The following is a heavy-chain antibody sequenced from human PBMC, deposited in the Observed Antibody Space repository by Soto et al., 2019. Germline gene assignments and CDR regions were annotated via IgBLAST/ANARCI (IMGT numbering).Heavy chain of an antibody. CDR2: IYYSGST. J-gene: IGHJ4*02. V-gene: IGHV4-30-4*01. CDR3: ARVRSYGAPNDFDY. CDR1: GGSISSGDYY. Sequence: QVQLQESGPGLVKPSQTLSLTCTVSGGSISSGDYYWSWIRQPPGKGLEWIGYIYYSGSTYYNPTLKSRVTISVDTSKNQVYMKLSSVTAADTAVYYCARVRSYGAPNDFDYWGQGTLVTVSS. D-gene: IGHD1-26*01.